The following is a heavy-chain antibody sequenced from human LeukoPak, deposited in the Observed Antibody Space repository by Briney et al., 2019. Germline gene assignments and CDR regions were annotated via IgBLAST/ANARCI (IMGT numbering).Heavy chain of an antibody. V-gene: IGHV4-31*03. Sequence: SETLSLTCTVSGGSIRSGGYYWSWIRQHPGKGLEWIGYIYYSGSTYYNPSLKSRVTISVDRSKNQSSLNLTSVTAADTAVYYCATDSGYRRYDYWGQGTLVTVSS. J-gene: IGHJ4*02. CDR1: GGSIRSGGYY. CDR2: IYYSGST. D-gene: IGHD5-12*01. CDR3: ATDSGYRRYDY.